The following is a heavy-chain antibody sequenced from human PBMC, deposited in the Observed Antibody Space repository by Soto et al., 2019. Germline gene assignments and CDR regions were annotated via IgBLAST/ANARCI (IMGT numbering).Heavy chain of an antibody. J-gene: IGHJ4*02. Sequence: ETLSLTCTVSGGSVSSGSYYWSWIRQPPGKGLEWIGYIYYSGSTNYNPSLKSRVTISVDTSKNQFSLKLSSVTAADTAVYYCARVGITGTTYYFDYWGQGTLVTVSS. V-gene: IGHV4-61*01. CDR2: IYYSGST. D-gene: IGHD1-7*01. CDR1: GGSVSSGSYY. CDR3: ARVGITGTTYYFDY.